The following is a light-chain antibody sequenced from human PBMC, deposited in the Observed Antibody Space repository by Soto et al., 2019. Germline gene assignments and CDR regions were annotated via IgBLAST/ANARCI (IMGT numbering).Light chain of an antibody. Sequence: QSALTQPASVSGSPRQSITISCTGTSSDVGSYNLVSWYQQHPGKAPKLMIYEVSKRPSGVSNRFSGCKSGNTASLTISGLQAEDEADYYCCSYAGSSTFVVFGGGTLLTVL. J-gene: IGLJ3*02. CDR1: SSDVGSYNL. CDR3: CSYAGSSTFVV. CDR2: EVS. V-gene: IGLV2-23*02.